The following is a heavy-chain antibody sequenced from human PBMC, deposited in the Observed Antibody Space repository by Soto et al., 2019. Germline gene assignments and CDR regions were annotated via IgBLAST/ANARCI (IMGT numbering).Heavy chain of an antibody. CDR1: GGSFSGYY. V-gene: IGHV4-34*01. D-gene: IGHD3-3*02. J-gene: IGHJ3*02. Sequence: SETLSLTCAVYGGSFSGYYWSWIRQPPGEGLEWIGEINHSGSTNYNPSLKSRVTISVDKSKNQFSLKLSSVTAADTAVYYCARVLGNDAFDIWGQGTMVTVSS. CDR2: INHSGST. CDR3: ARVLGNDAFDI.